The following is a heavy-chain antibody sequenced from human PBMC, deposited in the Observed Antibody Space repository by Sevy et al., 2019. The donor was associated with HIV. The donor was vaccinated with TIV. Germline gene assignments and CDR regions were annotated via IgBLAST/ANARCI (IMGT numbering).Heavy chain of an antibody. CDR1: GFTFSSYA. D-gene: IGHD4-17*01. CDR2: ISYDGSNK. CDR3: ARSKTTVVTDFDY. J-gene: IGHJ4*02. V-gene: IGHV3-30-3*01. Sequence: GGSLRLSCAASGFTFSSYAMHWVRQAPGKGLEWVAVISYDGSNKYYADSVKGRLTISRDNSKNTLYLQMNSLRAEDTAVYYCARSKTTVVTDFDYWGQGTLVTVSS.